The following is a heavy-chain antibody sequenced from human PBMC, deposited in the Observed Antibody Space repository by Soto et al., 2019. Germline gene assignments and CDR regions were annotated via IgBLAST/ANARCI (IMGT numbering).Heavy chain of an antibody. D-gene: IGHD6-19*01. Sequence: EVQLLESGGGLVQPGGSLRLSCAASGLTFVSYDMSWVRQAPGKGLEWVSGISGTDGNTYYADSVKGRFTISRDNSTNTLFLQMNSLRAEDTAVYYCTNPARGGWFWIYFDYWGHGTLVTVSS. V-gene: IGHV3-23*01. J-gene: IGHJ4*01. CDR2: ISGTDGNT. CDR3: TNPARGGWFWIYFDY. CDR1: GLTFVSYD.